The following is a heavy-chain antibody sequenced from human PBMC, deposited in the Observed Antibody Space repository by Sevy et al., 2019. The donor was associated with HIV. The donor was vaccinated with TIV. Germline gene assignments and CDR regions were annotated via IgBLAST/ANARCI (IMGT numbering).Heavy chain of an antibody. V-gene: IGHV3-30-3*01. CDR1: GFTFSSYA. J-gene: IGHJ4*02. D-gene: IGHD6-19*01. Sequence: GGSLRLSCAASGFTFSSYAMHWVRQAPGKGLEWVAVISYDGSNKYYEDSVKGRFTISRDNSKNTLYLQMNSLRAEDTAVYYCARGSRIAVAGTDCFDYWGQGTLVTVSS. CDR2: ISYDGSNK. CDR3: ARGSRIAVAGTDCFDY.